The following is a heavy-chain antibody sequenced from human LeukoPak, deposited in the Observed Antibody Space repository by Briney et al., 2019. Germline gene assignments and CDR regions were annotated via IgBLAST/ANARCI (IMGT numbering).Heavy chain of an antibody. D-gene: IGHD1-7*01. CDR1: GGSFSGYY. V-gene: IGHV4-34*01. CDR3: ARDPDITGTLYFDY. J-gene: IGHJ4*02. Sequence: PSETLSLTCAVYGGSFSGYYWSWIRQPPGKGLEGIGEINHSGSTNYNPSLTSRVTISVDTSKNQFSLKLSSVTAADTAVYYCARDPDITGTLYFDYWGQGTLVTVSS. CDR2: INHSGST.